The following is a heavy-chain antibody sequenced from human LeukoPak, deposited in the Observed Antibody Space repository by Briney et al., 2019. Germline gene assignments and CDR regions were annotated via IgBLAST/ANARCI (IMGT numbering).Heavy chain of an antibody. CDR2: IFHSGST. J-gene: IGHJ5*02. D-gene: IGHD1-1*01. CDR3: ARTGLDGDNWFDP. CDR1: GGSISRCSCY. Sequence: SETLSLTCTVSGGSISRCSCYWGWIRQPPGKGLEWIGSIFHSGSTYYNPSLKSRVTMSVDTSKNQFSLNLRSVTAADTAVYYCARTGLDGDNWFDPWGQGTLVTVSS. V-gene: IGHV4-39*01.